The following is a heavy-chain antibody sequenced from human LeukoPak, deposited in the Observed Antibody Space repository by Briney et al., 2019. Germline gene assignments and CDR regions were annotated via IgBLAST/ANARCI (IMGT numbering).Heavy chain of an antibody. Sequence: SVKVSCKASGGTFKSYAMSWVRQARGKGGEGMGGMIPIFGKAKYAEKFQGRVKNNGDEEKSRDYMELSSLRSQDTAVYYCARYLPISAAEAFDIWGQGTMVTVSS. J-gene: IGHJ3*02. CDR1: GGTFKSYA. D-gene: IGHD6-13*01. V-gene: IGHV1-69*13. CDR3: ARYLPISAAEAFDI. CDR2: MIPIFGKA.